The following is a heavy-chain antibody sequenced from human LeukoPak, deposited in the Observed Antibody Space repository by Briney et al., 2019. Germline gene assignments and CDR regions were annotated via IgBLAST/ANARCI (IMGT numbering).Heavy chain of an antibody. CDR1: GFTFSSYS. CDR3: ARENFPAYFDY. Sequence: PGGSLRLSCAASGFTFSSYSMNWVRQAPGKGLEWVSYISSSSSTIYYADSVKGRFTISRDNAKNSLYLQMSSLRAEDTAVYYCARENFPAYFDYWGQGTLVTVFS. V-gene: IGHV3-48*01. J-gene: IGHJ4*02. CDR2: ISSSSSTI.